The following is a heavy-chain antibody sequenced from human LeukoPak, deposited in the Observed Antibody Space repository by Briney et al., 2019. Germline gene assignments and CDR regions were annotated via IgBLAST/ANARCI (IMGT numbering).Heavy chain of an antibody. CDR3: ARDGSSSWPQKSYYYYGMDV. J-gene: IGHJ6*02. Sequence: SETLSLTCTVSGGSISSYYWSWIRQPPGKGLEWIGYIFYSGGTNYTPSLKSRVTISVDTSKNQFSLKLSSVTAADTAVYYCARDGSSSWPQKSYYYYGMDVWGQGTTVTVSS. V-gene: IGHV4-59*01. CDR2: IFYSGGT. D-gene: IGHD6-13*01. CDR1: GGSISSYY.